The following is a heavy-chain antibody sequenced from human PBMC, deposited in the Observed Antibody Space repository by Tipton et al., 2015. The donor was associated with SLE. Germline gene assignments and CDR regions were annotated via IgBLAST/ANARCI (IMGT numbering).Heavy chain of an antibody. J-gene: IGHJ6*03. CDR2: IYYSGST. V-gene: IGHV4-59*01. CDR1: GGSISSYY. CDR3: ARGAPREKEYYYYYMDV. Sequence: TLSLTCIVSGGSISSYYWSWIRQPPGKGLEWIGYIYYSGSTNYNPSLKSRVTISVDTSKNQFSLKLSSVTAADTAVYYCARGAPREKEYYYYYMDVWGKGTTVTVSS.